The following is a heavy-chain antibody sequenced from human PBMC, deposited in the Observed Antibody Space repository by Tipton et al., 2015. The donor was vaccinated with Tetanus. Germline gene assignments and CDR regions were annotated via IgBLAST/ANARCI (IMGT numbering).Heavy chain of an antibody. CDR2: IKSKTDGGTT. J-gene: IGHJ4*02. D-gene: IGHD1-26*01. CDR1: GLFFHNAW. CDR3: TTSGIVGSGSRVDY. Sequence: SLRLSCTTSGLFFHNAWMNWVRQAPGKGLEWVGRIKSKTDGGTTDYAARVKDRFSISRDDSKNTLFLLMNSLKIEDTAVHYCTTSGIVGSGSRVDYWGRGTLVTVSS. V-gene: IGHV3-15*07.